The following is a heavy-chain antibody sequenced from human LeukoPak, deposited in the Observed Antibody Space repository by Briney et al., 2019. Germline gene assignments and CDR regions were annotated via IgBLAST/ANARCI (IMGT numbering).Heavy chain of an antibody. CDR2: ISSSSTI. V-gene: IGHV3-48*01. Sequence: PPGGSLRLSCAASGFTFSSYSMNWVRQAPGKGLEWVSYISSSSTIYYADSVKGRFTISRDNAKNSLYLQMNSLRAEDTAVYYCVRDHHRRLYDSQARDTFDIRGQGTMVTVSS. D-gene: IGHD3-22*01. J-gene: IGHJ3*02. CDR1: GFTFSSYS. CDR3: VRDHHRRLYDSQARDTFDI.